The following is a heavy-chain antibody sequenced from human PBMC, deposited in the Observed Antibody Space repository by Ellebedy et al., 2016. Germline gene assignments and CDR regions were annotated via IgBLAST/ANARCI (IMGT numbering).Heavy chain of an antibody. Sequence: SETLSLTCNVSGYSITTAYYWGWIRQPPGKGLEWIGNLFNTGTTYYNPSLKSRVALSVETSKNQFPLTMTSVTAADTAIYYCGREGDFGGNFWGPGILVTVSP. J-gene: IGHJ4*02. V-gene: IGHV4-38-2*02. CDR3: GREGDFGGNF. CDR2: LFNTGTT. D-gene: IGHD4-23*01. CDR1: GYSITTAYY.